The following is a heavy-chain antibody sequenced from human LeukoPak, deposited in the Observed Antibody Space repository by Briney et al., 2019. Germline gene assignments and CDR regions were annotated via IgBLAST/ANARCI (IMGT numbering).Heavy chain of an antibody. J-gene: IGHJ6*02. CDR3: ARVGPYYGMDV. CDR2: ITWNSGSI. Sequence: PGGSLXLSCAASGFTFDDYAMHWVRQAPGKGLEWVSGITWNSGSIGYADSVKGRFTISRDNAKNSLYLQMNSLRAEDTAVYYCARVGPYYGMDVWGQGTTVTVSS. CDR1: GFTFDDYA. V-gene: IGHV3-9*01.